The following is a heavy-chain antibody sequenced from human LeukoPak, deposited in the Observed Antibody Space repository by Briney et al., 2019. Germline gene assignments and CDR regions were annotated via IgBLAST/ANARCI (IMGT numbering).Heavy chain of an antibody. CDR1: GYTFTSYA. V-gene: IGHV7-4-1*02. D-gene: IGHD2-21*01. CDR2: INTNTGNP. CDR3: TREIFHCGGPCRSL. Sequence: ASVKVSCKASGYTFTSYAMNWVRQAPGQGLEWMGWINTNTGNPTYAQDFTGRFVFSLDTSVSTAYLQISSLKAEDTAVYYCTREIFHCGGPCRSLWGQGTLVTVSS. J-gene: IGHJ4*02.